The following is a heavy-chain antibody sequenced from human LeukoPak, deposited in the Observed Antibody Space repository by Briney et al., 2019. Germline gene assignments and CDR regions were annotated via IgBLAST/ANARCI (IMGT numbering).Heavy chain of an antibody. CDR2: ISAYNGNT. D-gene: IGHD4-11*01. CDR1: GYTFTSYG. Sequence: ASVKVSCKASGYTFTSYGISWVRQAPGQGLEWMGWISAYNGNTNYARKLQGRVTMTTDTSTSTAYMELRSLRSDDTAVYYCARVGVGTVTEFPLDYWGQGTLVTVSS. V-gene: IGHV1-18*01. CDR3: ARVGVGTVTEFPLDY. J-gene: IGHJ4*02.